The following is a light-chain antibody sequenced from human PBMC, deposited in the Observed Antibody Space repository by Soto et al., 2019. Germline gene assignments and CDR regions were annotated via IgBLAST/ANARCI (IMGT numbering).Light chain of an antibody. CDR1: SSDVGGYDY. CDR3: CSYAGTFTDV. Sequence: QSALTQPRSVSGSPGQSVTISCTGTSSDVGGYDYVSWYQQHPGKVPKLLIYDVNKWPSGVPDRFSGSKSGNTASLTISGLQAEDEADYYCCSYAGTFTDVFGTGTKLTVL. V-gene: IGLV2-11*01. CDR2: DVN. J-gene: IGLJ1*01.